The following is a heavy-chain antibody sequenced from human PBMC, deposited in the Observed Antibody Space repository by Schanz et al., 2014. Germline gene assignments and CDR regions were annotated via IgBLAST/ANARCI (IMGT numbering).Heavy chain of an antibody. Sequence: QVQMVQSGAEVKKPGASVKVSCKASGYIFGSHGMTWVRQAPGQGLEWMGIINPSGGSTSYAQKFQGRVTMTRDTSTSTVYMELSSLRSEDTAVYYCARAPVTVGPYHYYMDVWGKGTTVTVSS. CDR2: INPSGGST. D-gene: IGHD4-17*01. V-gene: IGHV1-46*01. CDR3: ARAPVTVGPYHYYMDV. CDR1: GYIFGSHG. J-gene: IGHJ6*03.